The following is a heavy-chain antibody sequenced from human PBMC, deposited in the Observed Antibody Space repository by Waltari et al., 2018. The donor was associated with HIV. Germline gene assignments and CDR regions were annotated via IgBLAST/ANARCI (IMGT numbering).Heavy chain of an antibody. J-gene: IGHJ5*02. CDR1: GGTFSSYA. D-gene: IGHD4-4*01. Sequence: QVQLVQSGAEVKKPGSSVKVSCKASGGTFSSYAISWVRQAPGQGLEWMGVIIPIFGTANDAQKFQGRVTITADESTSTAYMELSSLRSEDAAVYYCARDPRRETTVRENWFDPWGQGTLVTVSS. V-gene: IGHV1-69*01. CDR2: IIPIFGTA. CDR3: ARDPRRETTVRENWFDP.